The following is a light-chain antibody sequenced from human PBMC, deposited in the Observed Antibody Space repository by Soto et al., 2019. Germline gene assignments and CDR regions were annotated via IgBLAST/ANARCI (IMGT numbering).Light chain of an antibody. CDR1: QTISTY. V-gene: IGKV1-39*01. Sequence: DIQMTQSPSSLSASVGDRVTITCRASQTISTYLNWYQQKPGKAPRLLIYDASSLLSGVPSRFSGSGSGTDFTLSISSLQPEDFATYFCQQSYSTPYTFGQGTSLRIK. CDR3: QQSYSTPYT. J-gene: IGKJ2*01. CDR2: DAS.